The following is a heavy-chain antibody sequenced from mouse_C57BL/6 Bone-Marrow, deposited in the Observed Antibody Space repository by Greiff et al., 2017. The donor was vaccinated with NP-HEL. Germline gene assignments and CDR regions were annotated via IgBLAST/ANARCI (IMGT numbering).Heavy chain of an antibody. J-gene: IGHJ4*01. Sequence: VQLQQSGPGLVQPSQSLSITCTVSGFSLTSYGVHWVRQSPGKGLEWLGVIWSGGSTDYNAAFISRLSISKDNSKSQVFFKMNSLQADDTAIYYCARKDWDEGGAMDYWGQGTSVTVSS. CDR3: ARKDWDEGGAMDY. D-gene: IGHD4-1*01. CDR2: IWSGGST. V-gene: IGHV2-2*01. CDR1: GFSLTSYG.